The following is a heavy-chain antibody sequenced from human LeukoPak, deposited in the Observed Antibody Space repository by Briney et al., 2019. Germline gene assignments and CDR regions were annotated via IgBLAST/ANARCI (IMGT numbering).Heavy chain of an antibody. D-gene: IGHD5-18*01. CDR1: GGSISSYY. CDR2: IYYSGST. J-gene: IGHJ6*03. Sequence: PSETLSLTCTVSGGSISSYYWSWLRQPPGKGLEWIGYIYYSGSTNYNPSLKSRVTITVDTSKNQFSLKLSSVTAADTAVYYCARAYIPYYYMDVWGKGTTVTISS. CDR3: ARAYIPYYYMDV. V-gene: IGHV4-59*01.